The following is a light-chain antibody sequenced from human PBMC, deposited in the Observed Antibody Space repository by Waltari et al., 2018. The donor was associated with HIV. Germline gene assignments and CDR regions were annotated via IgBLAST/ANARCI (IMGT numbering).Light chain of an antibody. V-gene: IGLV3-1*01. CDR2: QDD. Sequence: SFHLTQPHSVSVSPGQPATITCSGDQVGDNYVSWYQQRPGQAPILVISQDDQRPSGIPERFSAYNSGNTATLTLSARQSLDESDYYCQAGDPTNMVFGGGTKLT. J-gene: IGLJ2*01. CDR3: QAGDPTNMV. CDR1: QVGDNY.